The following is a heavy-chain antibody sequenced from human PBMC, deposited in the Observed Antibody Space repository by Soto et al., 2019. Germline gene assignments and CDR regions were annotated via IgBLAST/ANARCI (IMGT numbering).Heavy chain of an antibody. CDR3: ASGVFGDPLES. CDR2: INAGNGNT. V-gene: IGHV1-3*05. J-gene: IGHJ4*02. D-gene: IGHD2-21*02. Sequence: QVHLVQSGAEEKKPGASVKVSCKASGYTFTTYLIHWARQAPGQSLEWLGWINAGNGNTKYSQKFQDRVSITRETSASTGYMELSSLRYEDTAVYYCASGVFGDPLESWGQGTLDTVPS. CDR1: GYTFTTYL.